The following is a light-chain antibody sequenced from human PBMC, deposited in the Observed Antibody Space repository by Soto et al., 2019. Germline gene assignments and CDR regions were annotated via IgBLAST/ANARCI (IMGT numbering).Light chain of an antibody. V-gene: IGKV4-1*01. J-gene: IGKJ2*01. CDR2: WAS. Sequence: DIVMTQSPDSLAVSLGERATINCKSSQNVLYTSNNKNQLAWYQQKPGQPPKLLIYWASTRESGVPDRFSGSGSGTTYTLTISSLQAEDVAVYYCHQYNTPPYTVGQGTKLEIK. CDR3: HQYNTPPYT. CDR1: QNVLYTSNNKNQ.